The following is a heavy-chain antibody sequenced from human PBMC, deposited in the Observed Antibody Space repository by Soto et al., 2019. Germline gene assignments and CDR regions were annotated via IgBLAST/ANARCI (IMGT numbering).Heavy chain of an antibody. V-gene: IGHV4-59*01. CDR1: GASISSDY. CDR3: ARRASYMDV. CDR2: IYYSGST. Sequence: SETLSLTCTVSGASISSDYWSWIRQPPGKGLEWIGYIYYSGSTNYNPSLKSRVTISVDTSKKQFSLKLNSVSAADTAVYYCARRASYMDVWGKGTTVTVSS. D-gene: IGHD5-12*01. J-gene: IGHJ6*03.